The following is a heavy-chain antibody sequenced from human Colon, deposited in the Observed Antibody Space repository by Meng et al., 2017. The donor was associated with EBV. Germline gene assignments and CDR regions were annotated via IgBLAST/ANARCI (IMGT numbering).Heavy chain of an antibody. J-gene: IGHJ5*02. Sequence: VPQQESGPGRVKPSQPLSPPCPVSGDSITSGDNSCYWIRQPPGKGLGWMGYIYTSGNTIYNSSPHSRGTMSIDTYKNKFSMRLTSVNAAATAVDYCARDRASLVTYYWFDPWGQGTLVTVSS. V-gene: IGHV4-30-4*01. CDR2: IYTSGNT. CDR1: GDSITSGDNS. CDR3: ARDRASLVTYYWFDP. D-gene: IGHD3-16*01.